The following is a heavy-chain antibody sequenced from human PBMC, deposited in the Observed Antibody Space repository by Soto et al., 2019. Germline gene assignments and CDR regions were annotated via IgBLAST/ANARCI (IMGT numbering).Heavy chain of an antibody. Sequence: QVQLQESGPGLVKPSQTLSLTCTVSGGSISSGGYYWSWIRQHPGKGLEWIGYIYYSGSTYYNPSLKRRVTISVDTSKSQFSLTLSSVTAADTAVYYCARDTRRGPGPYYFDYWGQGTLVTVSS. CDR1: GGSISSGGYY. V-gene: IGHV4-31*03. CDR2: IYYSGST. CDR3: ARDTRRGPGPYYFDY. J-gene: IGHJ4*02.